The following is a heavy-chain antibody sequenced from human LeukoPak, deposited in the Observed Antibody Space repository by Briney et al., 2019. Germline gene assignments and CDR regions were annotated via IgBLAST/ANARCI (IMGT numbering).Heavy chain of an antibody. CDR2: INPGGSSI. D-gene: IGHD1-14*01. V-gene: IGHV3-74*01. J-gene: IGHJ4*02. Sequence: GGSLRLSCAASGFTFSSDWMHWVRQVPGKGLVWVARINPGGSSITYADSVKGRFTISRDNAKNTLYLQMDSLRAEDTGVYYCARRNQADDYWGQGTLVTVSS. CDR3: ARRNQADDY. CDR1: GFTFSSDW.